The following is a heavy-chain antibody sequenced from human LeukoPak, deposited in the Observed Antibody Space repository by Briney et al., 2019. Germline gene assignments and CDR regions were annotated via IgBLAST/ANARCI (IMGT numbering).Heavy chain of an antibody. V-gene: IGHV4-38-2*01. CDR1: GYSISSGYY. CDR2: IYHSGST. D-gene: IGHD2-2*01. CDR3: ARVGLGYCSSTSCYGRGY. J-gene: IGHJ4*02. Sequence: PSETLSLTCAVSGYSISSGYYWGWIRQPPGKGLEWTGSIYHSGSTYYNPSLKSRVTISVDTSKNQFSLKLSSVTAADTAVYYCARVGLGYCSSTSCYGRGYWGQGTLVTVSS.